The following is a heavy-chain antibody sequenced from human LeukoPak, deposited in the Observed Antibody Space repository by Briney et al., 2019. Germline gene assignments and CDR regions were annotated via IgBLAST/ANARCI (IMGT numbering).Heavy chain of an antibody. CDR1: GFTFSSYA. J-gene: IGHJ4*02. V-gene: IGHV3-30*04. D-gene: IGHD6-19*01. CDR3: AREFPGAVAGSLFDY. CDR2: ISYDGSNK. Sequence: GGSLRLSCAASGFTFSSYAMHWVRQAPGKGLEWVAVISYDGSNKYYADSVKGRFTISRDNSKNTLYLQMNSLRAEDTAVYYCAREFPGAVAGSLFDYWGQGTLVTVSS.